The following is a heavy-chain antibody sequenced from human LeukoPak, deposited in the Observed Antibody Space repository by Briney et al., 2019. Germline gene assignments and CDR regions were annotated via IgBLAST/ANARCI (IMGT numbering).Heavy chain of an antibody. CDR2: ISNSGGLT. CDR3: AKVYYYDRPSFDY. CDR1: GFSFVNDA. D-gene: IGHD3-22*01. Sequence: GGSLRLSCAASGFSFVNDAMTWVRQAPGKGLEWVSGISNSGGLTYYADSVKGRFTISRDNSKNTLYLQMNSLRVEDTAIYYCAKVYYYDRPSFDYWGQGTLVTVSS. V-gene: IGHV3-23*01. J-gene: IGHJ4*02.